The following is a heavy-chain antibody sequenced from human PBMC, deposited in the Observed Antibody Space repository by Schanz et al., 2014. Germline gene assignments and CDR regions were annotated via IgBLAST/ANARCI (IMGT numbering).Heavy chain of an antibody. CDR1: GFDFNSYS. CDR3: ARGTDWNLHY. CDR2: LSGSGGST. J-gene: IGHJ4*02. V-gene: IGHV3-23*01. Sequence: EVQLLESGGGLVQPGGSLRLSCEASGFDFNSYSMNWVRQAPGKGLEWVSALSGSGGSTYYADSVKGRFTVSRDSGQNSLYLQMNSLRAGDTAVYYCARGTDWNLHYWGQGALVTVSS. D-gene: IGHD1-1*01.